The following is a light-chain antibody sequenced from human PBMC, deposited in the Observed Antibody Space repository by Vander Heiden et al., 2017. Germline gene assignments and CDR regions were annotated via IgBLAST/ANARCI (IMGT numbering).Light chain of an antibody. CDR1: QSVATYY. V-gene: IGKV3-20*01. CDR2: AAS. J-gene: IGKJ2*01. CDR3: QQYGSSTGYT. Sequence: DIVLTQSPGTLSLSPGERATLSCRASQSVATYYLAWYQQRPGQAPRLLIYAASSRATGIPDRFSGSGSGTDFTLTISRLEPEDFAVYYCQQYGSSTGYTFGQGTKLEIK.